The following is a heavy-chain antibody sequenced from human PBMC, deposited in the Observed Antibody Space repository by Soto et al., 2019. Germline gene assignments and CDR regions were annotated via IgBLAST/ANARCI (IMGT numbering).Heavy chain of an antibody. V-gene: IGHV3-23*01. Sequence: EVQLLESGGGLVQPGGSLRLSCAASGFTFSSYAMSWVRQAPGKGLEWVSAISGSGGSTYYADSVKGRFTISRDNSKNTLYLQMNSLRAEDTAVYYWAKTRGGGIRNYYYGMDVWGQGTTVTVSS. CDR1: GFTFSSYA. CDR2: ISGSGGST. J-gene: IGHJ6*02. CDR3: AKTRGGGIRNYYYGMDV. D-gene: IGHD2-15*01.